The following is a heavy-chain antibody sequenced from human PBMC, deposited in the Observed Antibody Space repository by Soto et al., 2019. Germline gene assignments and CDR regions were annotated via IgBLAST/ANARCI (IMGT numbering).Heavy chain of an antibody. V-gene: IGHV1-18*01. CDR3: AKRRGYSNGEFDY. CDR2: ITAYNGNT. Sequence: QVQLVQSGAEVKKPGASVKVSCKASGYTFTSYGISWVRQAPGQGLEWMGWITAYNGNTNYAQKLQGRVTMTTDTSTSTDYKELRSLRSDDTAVYYCAKRRGYSNGEFDYWGQGTLVTVSS. CDR1: GYTFTSYG. J-gene: IGHJ4*02. D-gene: IGHD5-18*01.